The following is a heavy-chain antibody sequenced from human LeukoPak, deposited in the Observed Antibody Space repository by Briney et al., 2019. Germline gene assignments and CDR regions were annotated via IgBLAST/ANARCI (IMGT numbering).Heavy chain of an antibody. Sequence: ASVKVSCKASVYTFTSYDITWVRQATGQGLEWMGWMNPNSGNTGYAQKFQGRVTMTRNTSISTAYMELSSLRSEDTAVYYCARIPNSSSWSDYYYYYYMDVWGKGTTVTVSS. J-gene: IGHJ6*03. CDR3: ARIPNSSSWSDYYYYYYMDV. D-gene: IGHD6-13*01. CDR1: VYTFTSYD. CDR2: MNPNSGNT. V-gene: IGHV1-8*01.